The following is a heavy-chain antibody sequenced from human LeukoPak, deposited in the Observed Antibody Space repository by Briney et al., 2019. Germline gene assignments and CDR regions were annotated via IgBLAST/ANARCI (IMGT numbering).Heavy chain of an antibody. CDR1: GYTFTEYY. Sequence: ASVKVSCKASGYTFTEYYTHWVRQVPGKGLEWMGIFRPSGTTTVYPLELQGRVTLTRDTSTSTVYMELISLTSADTAVYFCARESGGRTGGKTFDYWGQGTLVTVSS. D-gene: IGHD1-26*01. CDR3: ARESGGRTGGKTFDY. V-gene: IGHV1-46*01. CDR2: FRPSGTTT. J-gene: IGHJ4*02.